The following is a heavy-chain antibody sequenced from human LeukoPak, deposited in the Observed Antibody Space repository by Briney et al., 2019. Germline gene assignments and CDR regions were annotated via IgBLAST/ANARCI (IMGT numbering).Heavy chain of an antibody. J-gene: IGHJ3*02. CDR3: ARKCYYYDSSGYYYDGDAFDI. D-gene: IGHD3-22*01. CDR1: GYTFTSYY. Sequence: ASVKVSCKASGYTFTSYYMHWVRQAPGQGLEWMGIINPSGGSTSYAQKFQGRVTMTRDMSTSTVYMELSSLRSEDTAVYYCARKCYYYDSSGYYYDGDAFDIWGQGTMVTVSS. CDR2: INPSGGST. V-gene: IGHV1-46*01.